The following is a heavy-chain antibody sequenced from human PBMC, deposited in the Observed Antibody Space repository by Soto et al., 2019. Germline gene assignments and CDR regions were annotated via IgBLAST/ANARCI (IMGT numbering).Heavy chain of an antibody. D-gene: IGHD4-17*01. CDR1: GYTFTSYG. J-gene: IGHJ4*02. CDR3: ARDHPDDYGDYAFDY. CDR2: ISAYNGNT. Sequence: GASVKVSCKASGYTFTSYGISWVRQAPGQGLEWMGWISAYNGNTNYAQMLQGRVTMTTDTSTSTAYMELRSLRSDDTAVYYCARDHPDDYGDYAFDYWGQGTLVTVSS. V-gene: IGHV1-18*01.